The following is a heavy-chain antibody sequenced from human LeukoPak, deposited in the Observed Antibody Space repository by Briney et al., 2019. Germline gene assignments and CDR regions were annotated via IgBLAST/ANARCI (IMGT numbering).Heavy chain of an antibody. CDR2: INRSGST. J-gene: IGHJ4*02. CDR1: GGSISSSYYY. V-gene: IGHV4-39*07. D-gene: IGHD3-10*01. Sequence: SETLSLTCTVSGGSISSSYYYWSWIRQPPGKGLEWIGEINRSGSTNYNPSLKSRVTISVDTSKNQFSLKLSSVTAADTAVYYCARASPYYYGSGSYWSDDYWGQGTLVTVSS. CDR3: ARASPYYYGSGSYWSDDY.